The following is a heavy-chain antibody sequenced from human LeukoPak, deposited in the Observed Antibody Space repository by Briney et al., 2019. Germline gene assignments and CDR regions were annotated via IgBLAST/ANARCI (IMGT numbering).Heavy chain of an antibody. D-gene: IGHD6-19*01. J-gene: IGHJ4*02. CDR3: ARKNVGYRSGQLDY. V-gene: IGHV4-39*07. CDR2: VYYSGST. CDR1: GGSITSSSYY. Sequence: SETLSLTCTVSGGSITSSSYYWGWIRQPPGKGLEWIGSVYYSGSTYYNPSLKSRVTMSVDTSKNQFSLKLSSVTAADTAVYYCARKNVGYRSGQLDYWGQGTLVTVSS.